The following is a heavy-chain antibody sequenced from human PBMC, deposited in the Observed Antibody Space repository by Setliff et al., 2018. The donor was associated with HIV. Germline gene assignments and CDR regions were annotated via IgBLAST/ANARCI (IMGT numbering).Heavy chain of an antibody. CDR2: IHTRGSI. J-gene: IGHJ4*02. Sequence: PSETLSLTCTVSGGSLSGDYWRWIRQSPGKGLEWIGYIHTRGSINYIPSLKTRATVSLDTSKNQFFLRLTSVTAADTAIYYCVRHPREEPQRNYKFDSWGQGMLVTVSS. D-gene: IGHD1-7*01. CDR3: VRHPREEPQRNYKFDS. V-gene: IGHV4-4*09. CDR1: GGSLSGDY.